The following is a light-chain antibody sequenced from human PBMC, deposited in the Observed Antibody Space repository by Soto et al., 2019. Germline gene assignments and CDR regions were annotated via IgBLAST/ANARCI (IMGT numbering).Light chain of an antibody. V-gene: IGKV3-20*01. CDR2: GIS. CDR1: QTITASY. Sequence: EIVLTQSPGTISVSPGERVTLSCRASQTITASYLAWYHQSPGQAPRLLIYGISIRAPGIPDRFSGSGSGSEFTLTIDSLECEDFGVFFCHQYGSKPYTFGQGT. J-gene: IGKJ2*01. CDR3: HQYGSKPYT.